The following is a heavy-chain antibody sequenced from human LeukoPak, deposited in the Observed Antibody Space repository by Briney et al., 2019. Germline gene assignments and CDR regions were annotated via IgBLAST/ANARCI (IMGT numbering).Heavy chain of an antibody. CDR1: GYTFTGYY. J-gene: IGHJ4*02. CDR3: ARFPLGQWLGFDY. D-gene: IGHD6-19*01. Sequence: GASVRVSCKASGYTFTGYYMHWVRQAPGQGLEGRGWINPNSGGTNYAQKFQGRVTMTRDTSISTAYMELSRLRSDDTAVYYCARFPLGQWLGFDYWGQGTLVTVSS. CDR2: INPNSGGT. V-gene: IGHV1-2*02.